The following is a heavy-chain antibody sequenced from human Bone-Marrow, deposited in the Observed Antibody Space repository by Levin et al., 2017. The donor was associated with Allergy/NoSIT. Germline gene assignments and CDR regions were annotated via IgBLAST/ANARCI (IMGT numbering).Heavy chain of an antibody. CDR3: ARVGITHNWFDA. J-gene: IGHJ5*02. CDR2: IYFSGTT. Sequence: SQTLSLTCTVPGASINNYYWSWIRQPPGKGLELIGYIYFSGTTYYNPSLESRLTISVDTSKNQFSLTLSSVTAAYTAIYYCARVGITHNWFDAWGQGTLVTVST. V-gene: IGHV4-59*01. D-gene: IGHD1-14*01. CDR1: GASINNYY.